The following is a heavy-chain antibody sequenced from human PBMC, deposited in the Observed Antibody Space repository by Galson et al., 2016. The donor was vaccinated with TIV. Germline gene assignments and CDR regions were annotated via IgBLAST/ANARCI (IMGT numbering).Heavy chain of an antibody. Sequence: FLRLSCAASGFIVSSNYMTWVRQAPGKGLEWVSLIYSGGSTSYADSVKGRFTISRDNSKNTVYLQMNSLRAEDTAVYYCARDRRHCGNECYLYYYYGMDVWGQGTTVTVSS. CDR2: IYSGGST. CDR1: GFIVSSNY. V-gene: IGHV3-66*02. J-gene: IGHJ6*02. CDR3: ARDRRHCGNECYLYYYYGMDV. D-gene: IGHD2-21*01.